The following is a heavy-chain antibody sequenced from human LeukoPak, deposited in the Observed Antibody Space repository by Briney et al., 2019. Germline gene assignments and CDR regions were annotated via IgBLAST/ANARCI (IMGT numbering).Heavy chain of an antibody. D-gene: IGHD2-8*01. J-gene: IGHJ4*02. CDR1: GFTFSSYG. CDR3: AKDAGDCTNGVCYPYFDY. Sequence: PGRSLRLSCAASGFTFSSYGMHWVRQAPGKGLEWVAVIWYDGSNKYYADSVKGRFTISRDNSKNTLYLQMNSLRAEDTAVYYCAKDAGDCTNGVCYPYFDYWGQGTLVTVSS. CDR2: IWYDGSNK. V-gene: IGHV3-33*06.